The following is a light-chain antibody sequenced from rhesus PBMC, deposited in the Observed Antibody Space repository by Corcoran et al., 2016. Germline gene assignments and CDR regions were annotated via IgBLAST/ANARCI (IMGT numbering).Light chain of an antibody. CDR2: AAS. J-gene: IGKJ3*01. CDR1: QGISDA. Sequence: DIQMSQSPSSLSASVGDKVTITCRASQGISDALAWFQQKPGKAPNLLIYAASTLESGVPSRFSGSRSGTDFTLTIGSLQPEDFATYYCQQGYSTPFTFGPGTKLDIK. V-gene: IGKV1-33*02. CDR3: QQGYSTPFT.